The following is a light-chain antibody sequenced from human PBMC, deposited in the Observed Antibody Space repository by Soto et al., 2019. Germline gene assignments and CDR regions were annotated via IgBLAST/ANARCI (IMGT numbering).Light chain of an antibody. J-gene: IGKJ4*01. CDR3: QQYDNLPVT. CDR1: QDISNY. V-gene: IGKV1-33*01. CDR2: DAS. Sequence: DIQMTQFPSSLSASVGDRVTITCQASQDISNYLNWYQQKPGKAPKLLIYDASNLETGVPSRFSGSGSGTDFTFTISSXQSEDIATYHCQQYDNLPVTFGGGTKVDIK.